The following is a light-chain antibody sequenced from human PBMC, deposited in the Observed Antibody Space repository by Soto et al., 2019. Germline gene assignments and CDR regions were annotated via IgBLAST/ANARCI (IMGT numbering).Light chain of an antibody. CDR1: QSVSSD. V-gene: IGKV3-11*01. CDR2: DAS. J-gene: IGKJ4*01. CDR3: QQRYIWPPLT. Sequence: EIVLTQSPATLSLSPGERATLSCRASQSVSSDLAWYQQKPGQAPRLLIYDASHRATGIPARFSGSGSGTHFALTISSLEPEDFAVYYCQQRYIWPPLTFGGGTKVEIK.